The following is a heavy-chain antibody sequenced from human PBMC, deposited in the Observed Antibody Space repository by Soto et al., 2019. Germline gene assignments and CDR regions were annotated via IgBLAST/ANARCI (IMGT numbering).Heavy chain of an antibody. V-gene: IGHV1-69*01. J-gene: IGHJ6*02. CDR3: ARSQGGSSSLDIYYYYYYGMDV. CDR2: IIPIFGTA. D-gene: IGHD2-15*01. Sequence: QVQLAQSGAEVKKPGSSVKVSCKAPGGTFSSYAISWVRQAPGQGLEWMGGIIPIFGTAKYAQKFQGRVTITADESTSTGYMELSSLRSEDTAVYYCARSQGGSSSLDIYYYYYYGMDVWGQGTTVTVSS. CDR1: GGTFSSYA.